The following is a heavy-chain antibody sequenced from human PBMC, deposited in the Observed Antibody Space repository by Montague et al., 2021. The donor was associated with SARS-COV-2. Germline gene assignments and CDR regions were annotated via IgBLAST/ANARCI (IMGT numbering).Heavy chain of an antibody. CDR3: ARVRDSSGHDY. V-gene: IGHV4-30-4*01. CDR1: GGSISSDDYY. J-gene: IGHJ4*02. CDR2: IFYSGSA. Sequence: TRSLTCTVSGGSISSDDYYWSWIRQPPGKGLEWIGYIFYSGSAYYSPSLESRSTISIDTSKNQFSLRLTSVTAADTAVYYCARVRDSSGHDYWGQGTLVTVSS. D-gene: IGHD3-22*01.